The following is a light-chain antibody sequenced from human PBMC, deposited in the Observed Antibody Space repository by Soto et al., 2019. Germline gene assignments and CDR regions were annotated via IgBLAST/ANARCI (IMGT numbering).Light chain of an antibody. CDR1: QGISSY. V-gene: IGKV1-9*01. CDR2: AAS. CDR3: QQLNSYPT. J-gene: IGKJ4*01. Sequence: DIQLTQSPSFLSASVGDRVTITCRAGQGISSYLAWYQQKPGKAPKLLIYAASTLQSGVPSRFSGSGSGTEFTLTISSLQPEDFATYYCQQLNSYPTFGGGTKVEIK.